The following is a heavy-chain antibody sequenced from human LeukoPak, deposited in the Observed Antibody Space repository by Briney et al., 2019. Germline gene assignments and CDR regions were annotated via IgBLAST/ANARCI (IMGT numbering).Heavy chain of an antibody. V-gene: IGHV3-13*01. CDR3: ARVSEGYYYGMDV. CDR2: IGTAGDT. J-gene: IGHJ6*02. D-gene: IGHD2-21*01. Sequence: GGSLRLSCAASGFTFSSYDMHWVRQVTGKGLEWVSGIGTAGDTYFADSVKGRFTISRDNSKNTLYLQMNSLRAEDTAVYYCARVSEGYYYGMDVWGQGTTVTVSS. CDR1: GFTFSSYD.